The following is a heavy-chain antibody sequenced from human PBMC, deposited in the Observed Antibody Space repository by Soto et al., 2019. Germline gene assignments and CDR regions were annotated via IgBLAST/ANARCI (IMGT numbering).Heavy chain of an antibody. CDR1: GYTFTSYG. CDR2: ISAYNGNT. Sequence: ASVKVSCKASGYTFTSYGISWVRQAPGQGLEWMGWISAYNGNTNYAQKLQGRVTMTTDTSTSTAYMELRSLRSEDTAVYYCARGSVFGSYYGSRGNWFDPWGQGTLVTVSS. CDR3: ARGSVFGSYYGSRGNWFDP. D-gene: IGHD3-10*01. J-gene: IGHJ5*02. V-gene: IGHV1-18*01.